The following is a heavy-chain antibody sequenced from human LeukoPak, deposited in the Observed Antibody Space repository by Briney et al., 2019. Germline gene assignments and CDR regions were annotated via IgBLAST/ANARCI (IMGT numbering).Heavy chain of an antibody. D-gene: IGHD3-22*01. CDR3: AKSLRSGYLDFDY. J-gene: IGHJ4*02. CDR2: ITGSGGST. Sequence: GGSLRLSCAASGFTFSSYAMSWVRQAPGKGLEWVSAITGSGGSTYYADSVKGRFTISRDNSKNTLYVQMNSLRAEDTAVYYCAKSLRSGYLDFDYWGQGTLVTVSS. V-gene: IGHV3-23*01. CDR1: GFTFSSYA.